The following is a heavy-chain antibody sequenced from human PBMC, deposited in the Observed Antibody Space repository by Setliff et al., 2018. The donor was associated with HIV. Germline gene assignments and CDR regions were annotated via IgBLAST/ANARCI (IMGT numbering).Heavy chain of an antibody. V-gene: IGHV1-46*02. Sequence: ASVKVSCKASGYTFNNYYMHWVRQAPGQGLEWMGIINPSDNRTYYAQKFQGRVTMTRDTSTSSVYMELRSLRSEDTAVYYCARDLVVVAPYYCFDPWGQGTLVTVSS. D-gene: IGHD2-15*01. CDR3: ARDLVVVAPYYCFDP. CDR2: INPSDNRT. CDR1: GYTFNNYY. J-gene: IGHJ5*02.